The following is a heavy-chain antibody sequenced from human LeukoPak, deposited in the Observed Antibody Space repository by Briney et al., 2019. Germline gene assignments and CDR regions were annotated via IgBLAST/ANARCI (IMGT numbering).Heavy chain of an antibody. D-gene: IGHD6-13*01. CDR2: ISYDGSNK. Sequence: QSGGSLRLSCAASGFTFSSYAMHWVRQAPGKGLEWVAVISYDGSNKYYADSVKGRFTISRDTSKNTLYLQMNSLRAEDTAVYYCARGDGGYSSSWTTFDYWGQGTLVTVSS. CDR1: GFTFSSYA. CDR3: ARGDGGYSSSWTTFDY. V-gene: IGHV3-30-3*01. J-gene: IGHJ4*02.